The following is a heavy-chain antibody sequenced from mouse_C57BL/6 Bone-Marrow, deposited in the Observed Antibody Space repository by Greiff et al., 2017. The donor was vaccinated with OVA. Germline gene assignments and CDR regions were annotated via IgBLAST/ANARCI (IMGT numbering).Heavy chain of an antibody. D-gene: IGHD2-5*01. CDR1: GYTFTDYY. J-gene: IGHJ4*01. Sequence: VQLQQSGPVLVKPGASVKLSCKASGYTFTDYYMNWVKQSPGQSLEWIGVINPYNGGTSYNQKFKGKATLTVDKSSSTAYMELNSLTSEDSAVYYRERRGYSNFYAMDYWGQGTSVTVSA. V-gene: IGHV1-19*01. CDR3: ERRGYSNFYAMDY. CDR2: INPYNGGT.